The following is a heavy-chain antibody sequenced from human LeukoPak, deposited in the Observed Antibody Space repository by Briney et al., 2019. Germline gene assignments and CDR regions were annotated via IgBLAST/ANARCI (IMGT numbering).Heavy chain of an antibody. V-gene: IGHV1-69*06. CDR2: IIPIFGTA. CDR3: ARGHDSSGYYYVPRAEYFQH. D-gene: IGHD3-22*01. J-gene: IGHJ1*01. CDR1: GGTFSSYA. Sequence: SVKVSCKASGGTFSSYAISWVRQAPGQGFEWMGRIIPIFGTANYAQKFQGRVTITADKSTSTAYMELSSLRSEDTAVYYCARGHDSSGYYYVPRAEYFQHWGQGTLVTVSS.